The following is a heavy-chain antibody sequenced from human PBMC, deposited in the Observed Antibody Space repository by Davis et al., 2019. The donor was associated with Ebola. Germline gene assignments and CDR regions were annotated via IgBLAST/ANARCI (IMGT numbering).Heavy chain of an antibody. CDR1: GFTFSSYW. Sequence: HTGGSLRLSCAASGFTFSSYWMHWARQAPGKGPVWVSRINGDGSTTNYADSVRGRFTISRDNAKNTVYLQMNSLRAEDTAVYYCARQAAYSYVDGWGQGTLVIVSS. CDR3: ARQAAYSYVDG. J-gene: IGHJ4*02. CDR2: INGDGSTT. V-gene: IGHV3-74*01. D-gene: IGHD5-18*01.